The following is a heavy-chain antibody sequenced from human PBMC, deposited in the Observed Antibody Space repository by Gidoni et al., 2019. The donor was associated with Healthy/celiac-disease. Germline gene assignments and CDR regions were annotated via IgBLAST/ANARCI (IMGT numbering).Heavy chain of an antibody. V-gene: IGHV3-43*01. D-gene: IGHD2-2*01. CDR1: GFTFADYT. CDR3: AKDRDIVVVPAAKNYYYYGMDV. Sequence: EVQLVESGGVVVQPGGSLRLSCAASGFTFADYTMHWVRQAPGKGLEWVALISWDGGSTYYAESVKGRFTISRDNSKNSLYLQMNSLRTEDTALYYCAKDRDIVVVPAAKNYYYYGMDVWGQGTTVTVSS. CDR2: ISWDGGST. J-gene: IGHJ6*02.